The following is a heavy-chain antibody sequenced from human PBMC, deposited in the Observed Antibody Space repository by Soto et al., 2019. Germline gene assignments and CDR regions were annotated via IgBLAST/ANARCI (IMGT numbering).Heavy chain of an antibody. J-gene: IGHJ4*02. CDR1: GFTFISYA. Sequence: GGSLRLSCVSSGFTFISYAMSWVRQAPGKGLEWVSSISGYGGSAYYADSMKGRFTLSRDNSKNTLFLQMNSLRADDTAVYYCAKGTDHFDSWGQGTLVTVSS. V-gene: IGHV3-23*01. CDR2: ISGYGGSA. D-gene: IGHD2-2*01. CDR3: AKGTDHFDS.